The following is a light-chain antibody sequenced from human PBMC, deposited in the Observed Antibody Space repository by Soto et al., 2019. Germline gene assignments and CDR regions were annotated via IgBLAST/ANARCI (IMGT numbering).Light chain of an antibody. CDR3: QQYHNLWT. J-gene: IGKJ1*01. CDR1: HYVYSN. CDR2: RAP. Sequence: EIVMTQSPATLSLSPGERATLSCTASHYVYSNVAWFEQRPGQAPRLLIYRAPAGATGNPARFSGSGSGTEFPGTHTSLQSEDFAVYYCQQYHNLWTFGQGTQVEIK. V-gene: IGKV3-15*01.